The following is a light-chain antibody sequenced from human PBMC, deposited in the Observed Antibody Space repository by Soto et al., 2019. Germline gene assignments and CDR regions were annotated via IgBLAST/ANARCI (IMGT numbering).Light chain of an antibody. V-gene: IGKV1-6*01. CDR3: QQGYSTPWT. CDR1: QGIGKD. J-gene: IGKJ1*01. Sequence: AIEMTHSPSSLSASVGDTVTITCRASQGIGKDLAWFQQRPGKAPKLLIYGASGLQNGVPSRFSGSGSGIDFTLTMNSLQPEDFATYYCQQGYSTPWTFGQGTKVDIK. CDR2: GAS.